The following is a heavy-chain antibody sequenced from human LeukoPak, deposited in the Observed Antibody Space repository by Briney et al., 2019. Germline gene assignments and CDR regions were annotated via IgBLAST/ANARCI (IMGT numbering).Heavy chain of an antibody. CDR2: ISYDGSNK. CDR3: ARDRWGYCSSTSCQEAFDI. J-gene: IGHJ3*02. D-gene: IGHD2-2*01. Sequence: GRSLRLSCAASGFTFGSYGMHWVRQAPGKGLEWVAVISYDGSNKYYADSVKGRFTISRDNSKNTLYLQMNSLRAEDTAVYYCARDRWGYCSSTSCQEAFDIWGQGTMVAVSS. V-gene: IGHV3-30*03. CDR1: GFTFGSYG.